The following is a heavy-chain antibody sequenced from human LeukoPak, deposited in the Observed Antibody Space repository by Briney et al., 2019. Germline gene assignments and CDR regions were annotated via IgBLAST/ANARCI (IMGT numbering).Heavy chain of an antibody. V-gene: IGHV1-69*05. D-gene: IGHD3-10*01. CDR3: AREVSGDSYNWFDP. J-gene: IGHJ5*02. CDR2: IIPIFGTA. Sequence: SVKVSCKASGGTFSSYAISWVRQAPGQGLEWMGGIIPIFGTANYAQKFQGRVTITTDESTSTAYMELSSLRSEDTAVYYCAREVSGDSYNWFDPWGQGTLVTVSS. CDR1: GGTFSSYA.